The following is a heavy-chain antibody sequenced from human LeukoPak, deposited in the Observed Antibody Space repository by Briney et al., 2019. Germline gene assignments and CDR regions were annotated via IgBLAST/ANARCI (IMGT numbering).Heavy chain of an antibody. D-gene: IGHD4-23*01. CDR3: ARRDGDNDRGFDY. V-gene: IGHV3-33*01. CDR1: GFTFGSYG. J-gene: IGHJ4*02. Sequence: GTSLRLSCAASGFTFGSYGMHWVRQAPGKGLEWVAVIWYDGSKKYYAESVKGRFTISRDNSKNTLYLQMNSLRAEGTAVYYCARRDGDNDRGFDYWGQGTLVTVSS. CDR2: IWYDGSKK.